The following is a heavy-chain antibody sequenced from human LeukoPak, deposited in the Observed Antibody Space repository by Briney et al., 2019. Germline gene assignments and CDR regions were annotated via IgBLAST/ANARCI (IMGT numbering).Heavy chain of an antibody. Sequence: ASVKVSCKASGYTFTSYGISWVRQAPGQRLEWMGWINAGNGNTKYSQKFQGRVTITRDTSASTAYMELSSLRSEDSAVYYCAVLGANDAFDIWGQGTMVTVSS. J-gene: IGHJ3*02. CDR1: GYTFTSYG. V-gene: IGHV1-3*01. CDR2: INAGNGNT. CDR3: AVLGANDAFDI. D-gene: IGHD1-26*01.